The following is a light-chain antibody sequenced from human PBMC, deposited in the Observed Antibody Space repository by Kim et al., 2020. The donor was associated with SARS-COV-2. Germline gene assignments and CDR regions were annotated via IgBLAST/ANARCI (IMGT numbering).Light chain of an antibody. CDR3: QQYSNWPLT. J-gene: IGKJ4*01. V-gene: IGKV3-11*01. CDR2: DAS. CDR1: QSVSSS. Sequence: LSPGDRPTLSCRASQSVSSSLAWYQQKPGQPPRLLIYDASKRATGIPARFSGSGSGTDFTLTISSLEPEDFAVYYCQQYSNWPLTLGGGTKVDIK.